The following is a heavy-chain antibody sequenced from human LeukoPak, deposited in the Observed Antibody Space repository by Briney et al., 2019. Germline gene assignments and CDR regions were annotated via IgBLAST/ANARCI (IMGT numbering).Heavy chain of an antibody. CDR3: ASGISRQLWLYAFEI. Sequence: SETLSLTCAVYGGSFSGYYWSWIRQPPGKGLEWIGEINHSGSTNYNPSFKSRVTISVDTSKNQFSLKLSSVTAADTAVYYCASGISRQLWLYAFEIWGQGTMVTVSS. D-gene: IGHD5-18*01. CDR2: INHSGST. V-gene: IGHV4-34*01. J-gene: IGHJ3*02. CDR1: GGSFSGYY.